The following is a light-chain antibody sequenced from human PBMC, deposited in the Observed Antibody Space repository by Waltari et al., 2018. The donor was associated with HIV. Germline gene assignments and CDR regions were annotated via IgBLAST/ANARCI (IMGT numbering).Light chain of an antibody. CDR1: TGAVTSGHY. CDR3: LLYYDGVRV. CDR2: STN. V-gene: IGLV7-43*01. J-gene: IGLJ3*02. Sequence: QTVVTQEPSLTVSPGGTVTLTCASNTGAVTSGHYPNWFQQKPGQAPRALIYSTNNKHSWTPARFSCSLLGGKAALTLSGVQPEDEAEYYCLLYYDGVRVFGGGTKLTVL.